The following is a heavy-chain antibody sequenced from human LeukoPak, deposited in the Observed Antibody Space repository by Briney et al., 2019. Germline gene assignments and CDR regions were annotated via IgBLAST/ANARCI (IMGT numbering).Heavy chain of an antibody. CDR2: VNVGNGDT. Sequence: ASVKVSCKASGYTFSTYAMHWVRQAPGQRLEWMGWVNVGNGDTKYSQKFQGRVTITRDTSASTAYMELRSLRSEDTAVYYCARDSSGWYDYFFDCWGQGTLVTVS. D-gene: IGHD6-19*01. CDR1: GYTFSTYA. V-gene: IGHV1-3*01. CDR3: ARDSSGWYDYFFDC. J-gene: IGHJ4*02.